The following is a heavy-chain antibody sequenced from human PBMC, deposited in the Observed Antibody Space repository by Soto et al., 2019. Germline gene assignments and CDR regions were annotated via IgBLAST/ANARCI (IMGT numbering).Heavy chain of an antibody. D-gene: IGHD3-10*01. Sequence: QVQLVESGGGVVQPGRSLRLSCAASGFTVSSYAMHWVRQAPGKGLEWVAVISYDGSNKYYADSVNGRFTISRDNSKNTLYLQMNSLRAEDTAVYYCARDWGYYGSGRADYWGQGTLVTVSS. CDR1: GFTVSSYA. J-gene: IGHJ4*02. V-gene: IGHV3-30-3*01. CDR2: ISYDGSNK. CDR3: ARDWGYYGSGRADY.